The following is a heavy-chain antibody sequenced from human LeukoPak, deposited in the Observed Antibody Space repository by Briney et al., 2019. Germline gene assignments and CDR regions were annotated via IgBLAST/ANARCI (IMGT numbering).Heavy chain of an antibody. Sequence: PSETLSLTCTVSGYSISSGYYWGWIRQPPGKGLEWIGSIYHSGSTYYNPSLKSRVTISVDTSKNQFSLKLSSVTAADTAVYYCARKPMTTVTGFDYWGQGTLVTVSS. CDR1: GYSISSGYY. V-gene: IGHV4-38-2*02. J-gene: IGHJ4*02. D-gene: IGHD4-17*01. CDR2: IYHSGST. CDR3: ARKPMTTVTGFDY.